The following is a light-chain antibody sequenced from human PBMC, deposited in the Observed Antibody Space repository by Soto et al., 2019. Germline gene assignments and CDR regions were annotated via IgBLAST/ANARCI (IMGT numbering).Light chain of an antibody. CDR3: QQYGYSPPYT. CDR2: AAA. J-gene: IGKJ2*01. Sequence: EIVLTQSPGTLSSSPGQRATLSCRASQTLRGNFLAWYQQKHGQALSLLIYAAASRAAGSPDRFSGGGSGSDFSLTISRLEPADFAVYYCQQYGYSPPYTFGQGTKLEIK. V-gene: IGKV3-20*01. CDR1: QTLRGNF.